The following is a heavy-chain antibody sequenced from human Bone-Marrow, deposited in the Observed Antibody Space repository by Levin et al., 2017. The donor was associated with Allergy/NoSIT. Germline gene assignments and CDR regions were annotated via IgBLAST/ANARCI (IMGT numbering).Heavy chain of an antibody. Sequence: SVKVSCKASGDTFSSYSFSWVRQAPGQGLEWMGGIIPVFGTPDYVQKFQGRVTLTADESTTTIYMELSSLRSEDTAVYYCASSLLWVGELSTHNYYAMDVWGQGTTVTVSS. J-gene: IGHJ6*02. CDR2: IIPVFGTP. V-gene: IGHV1-69*13. CDR1: GDTFSSYS. D-gene: IGHD3-10*01. CDR3: ASSLLWVGELSTHNYYAMDV.